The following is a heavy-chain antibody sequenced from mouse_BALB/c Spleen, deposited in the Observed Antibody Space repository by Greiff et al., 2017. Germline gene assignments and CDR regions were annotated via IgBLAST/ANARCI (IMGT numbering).Heavy chain of an antibody. CDR1: GYAFTNYL. D-gene: IGHD1-1*01. CDR3: AINYYGPFAY. V-gene: IGHV1-54*01. J-gene: IGHJ3*01. Sequence: QVQLKESGAELVRPGTSVKVSCKASGYAFTNYLIEWVKQRPGQGLEWIGVINPGSGGTNYNEKFKGKATLTADKSSSTAYMQLSSLTSDDSAVYFCAINYYGPFAYWGQGTLVTVSA. CDR2: INPGSGGT.